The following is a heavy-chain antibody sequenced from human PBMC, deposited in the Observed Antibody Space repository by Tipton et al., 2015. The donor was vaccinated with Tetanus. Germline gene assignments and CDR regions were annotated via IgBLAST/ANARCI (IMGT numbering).Heavy chain of an antibody. D-gene: IGHD2-8*02. Sequence: TLSLTCTVSGGSINPYYWSWIRQPPGKGLEWIGNVYSSGSTYYNPSLKGRVTISVDTSTTQFSLRLNSVTAADTAIYYCARGPGLANYYGLDVWGQGTTVTVSS. CDR1: GGSINPYY. V-gene: IGHV4-59*01. CDR2: VYSSGST. CDR3: ARGPGLANYYGLDV. J-gene: IGHJ6*02.